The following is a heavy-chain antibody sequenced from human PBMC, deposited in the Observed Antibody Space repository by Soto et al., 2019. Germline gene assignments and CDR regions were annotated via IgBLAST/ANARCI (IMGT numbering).Heavy chain of an antibody. Sequence: QVQLQESGPGLVKPSQTLSLTCTVSGGSISSGGYYWSWIRQHPGKGREWIGYIYYSGSTYYNPSLKSRXXIXVXXSKNPFSLKLSSVTAADTAVYYCARAAYYYYGMDVWGQGTTVTVSS. V-gene: IGHV4-31*03. CDR2: IYYSGST. J-gene: IGHJ6*02. CDR3: ARAAYYYYGMDV. CDR1: GGSISSGGYY.